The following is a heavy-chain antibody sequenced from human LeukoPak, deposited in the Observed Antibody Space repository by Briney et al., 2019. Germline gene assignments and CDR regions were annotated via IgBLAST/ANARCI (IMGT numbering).Heavy chain of an antibody. CDR1: GYTFTGYY. CDR2: INPNSGGT. CDR3: ARDYCGGDCPNYYMDV. D-gene: IGHD2-21*02. J-gene: IGHJ6*03. V-gene: IGHV1-2*02. Sequence: ASVKVSCKASGYTFTGYYMHWVRQAPGQGLEWMGWINPNSGGTNYAQKFQGRVTMTRDTSISTAYMELSRLRSDDTAVYYCARDYCGGDCPNYYMDVWGKGTTVTVSS.